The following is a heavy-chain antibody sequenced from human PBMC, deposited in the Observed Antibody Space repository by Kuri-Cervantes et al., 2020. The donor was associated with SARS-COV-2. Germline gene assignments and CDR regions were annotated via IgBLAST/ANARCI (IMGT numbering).Heavy chain of an antibody. CDR2: IRSKANSYAT. CDR1: GFTFSGSA. Sequence: GESLKISCAASGFTFSGSAMHWIRQASGKGLEWVGRIRSKANSYATAYAASVKGRFTISRDDSKNTAYLQMNSLKTEDTAVCYCRGAVAGRDDDYWGQGTLVTVSS. CDR3: RGAVAGRDDDY. V-gene: IGHV3-73*01. J-gene: IGHJ4*02. D-gene: IGHD6-19*01.